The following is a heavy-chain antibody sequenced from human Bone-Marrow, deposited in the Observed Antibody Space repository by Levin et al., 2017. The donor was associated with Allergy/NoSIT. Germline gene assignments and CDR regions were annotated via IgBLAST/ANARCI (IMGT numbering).Heavy chain of an antibody. CDR1: GYSFSRYD. D-gene: IGHD2-2*02. Sequence: ASVKVSCKATGYSFSRYDINWVRQATGQGPEWMGWLNPNSGNTVLAQKSQGRVTLTRNTSISTAYLELSSLRDDDTALYYCARGLLLYAHAFDIWGQGTVVTVSS. CDR3: ARGLLLYAHAFDI. V-gene: IGHV1-8*01. J-gene: IGHJ3*02. CDR2: LNPNSGNT.